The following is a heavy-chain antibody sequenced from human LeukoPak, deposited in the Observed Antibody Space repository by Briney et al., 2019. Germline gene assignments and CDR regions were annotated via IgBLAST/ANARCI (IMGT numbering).Heavy chain of an antibody. D-gene: IGHD4-17*01. CDR1: GYTFTSYD. V-gene: IGHV1-8*03. CDR3: ARGPPGPEFYGDYHNWFDP. Sequence: GASVKVSCKASGYTFTSYDINWVRQATGQGLEWMGWMNPNSGNTGYAQKFQGRVTITRNTSISTAYMELSSLRSEDTAVYYCARGPPGPEFYGDYHNWFDPWGQGTLVTVSS. J-gene: IGHJ5*02. CDR2: MNPNSGNT.